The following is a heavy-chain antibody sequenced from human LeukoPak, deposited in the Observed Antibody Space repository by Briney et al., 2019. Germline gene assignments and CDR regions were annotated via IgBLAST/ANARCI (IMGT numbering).Heavy chain of an antibody. D-gene: IGHD2-2*02. CDR2: IYTSGST. CDR3: ARGYCSSTSCYIQH. Sequence: SETLSLTCTVSGGSISSGSYYWSWIRQPAGKGLEWIGRIYTSGSTNYNPPLKSRVTISVDTSKNQFSLKLSSVTAADTAVYYCARGYCSSTSCYIQHWGQGTLVTVSS. J-gene: IGHJ1*01. V-gene: IGHV4-61*02. CDR1: GGSISSGSYY.